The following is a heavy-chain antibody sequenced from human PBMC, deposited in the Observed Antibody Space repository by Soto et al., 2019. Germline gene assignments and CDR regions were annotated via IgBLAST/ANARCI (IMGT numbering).Heavy chain of an antibody. J-gene: IGHJ4*02. CDR3: ARVPFLEWLLFPDY. CDR2: ISAGNGNT. D-gene: IGHD3-3*01. V-gene: IGHV1-3*01. Sequence: AASVKVSCKPSGYTCTSYSMHWVRQTPGQRLEWMGWISAGNGNTKYSQKFQGRVTITRDTSASTAYMELSSLRSEDTAVYYCARVPFLEWLLFPDYWGQGALVTVSS. CDR1: GYTCTSYS.